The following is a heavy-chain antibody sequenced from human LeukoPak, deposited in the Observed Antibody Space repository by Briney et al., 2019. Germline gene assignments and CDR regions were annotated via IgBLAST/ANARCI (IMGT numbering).Heavy chain of an antibody. CDR3: ASGSSSWYGGDYYYYMDV. Sequence: GASVKVSCKASGYTFTSYGISWVQQAPGQGLEWMGGISAYNGNTNYAQKLQGRVTMTTDTSTSTAYMELRSLISDDTAVYYCASGSSSWYGGDYYYYMDVWGKGTTVTVSS. CDR1: GYTFTSYG. D-gene: IGHD6-13*01. J-gene: IGHJ6*03. CDR2: ISAYNGNT. V-gene: IGHV1-18*01.